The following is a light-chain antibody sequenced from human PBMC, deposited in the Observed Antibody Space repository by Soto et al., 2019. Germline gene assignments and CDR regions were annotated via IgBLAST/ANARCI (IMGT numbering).Light chain of an antibody. CDR1: QGSRNF. CDR3: QKYSSVPV. Sequence: DIQMTQSPTSLSASVGDRVTITCRASQGSRNFVAWYQQNPGKAPKLLIYAASTFQSGVPSRFSGSGAGTPFTPTINSLQPDDVAPYSCQKYSSVPVFGPGTKVDIK. V-gene: IGKV1-27*01. J-gene: IGKJ3*01. CDR2: AAS.